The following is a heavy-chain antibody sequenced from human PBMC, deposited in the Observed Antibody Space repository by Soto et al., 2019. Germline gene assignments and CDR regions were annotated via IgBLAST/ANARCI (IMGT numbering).Heavy chain of an antibody. D-gene: IGHD3-22*01. CDR3: ARVAYFDGGGFYSDLAY. J-gene: IGHJ4*02. Sequence: LSHTCTVAGGSSSSGGYYWSWISQPPGKGLEWIGYIYHSGNAYYNPSLKSRVSISIDASKNQFSLRLSSVTAADEAVYYCARVAYFDGGGFYSDLAYWGQGTPVTGSS. V-gene: IGHV4-30-4*01. CDR1: GGSSSSGGYY. CDR2: IYHSGNA.